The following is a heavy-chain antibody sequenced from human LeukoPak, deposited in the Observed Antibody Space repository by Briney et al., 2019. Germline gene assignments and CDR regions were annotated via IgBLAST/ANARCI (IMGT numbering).Heavy chain of an antibody. J-gene: IGHJ4*02. CDR2: ISGSGGST. V-gene: IGHV3-23*01. Sequence: GGSLRLSCAASGFTFSSYAMSWVRQAPGKGLEWVSAISGSGGSTYYADSVKGRFTISRDNSKNTLYLQMNSLRAEDTAVYCCARRAGGYSHPYHYWGQGTLVTVSS. CDR1: GFTFSSYA. D-gene: IGHD4-23*01. CDR3: ARRAGGYSHPYHY.